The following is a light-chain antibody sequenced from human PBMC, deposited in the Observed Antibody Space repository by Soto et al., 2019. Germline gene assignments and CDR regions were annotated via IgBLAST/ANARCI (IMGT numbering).Light chain of an antibody. J-gene: IGKJ5*01. Sequence: MGMAKCPATLSVYLGESATLSCRASQSVRSSLAWYQQKPGQAPRLLIYDASTRAPGIPARFSGSGSGTELTLTISSLQSDDFAVYHCQQYNNWPPTFGHGTRLAIK. CDR1: QSVRSS. CDR2: DAS. V-gene: IGKV3-15*01. CDR3: QQYNNWPPT.